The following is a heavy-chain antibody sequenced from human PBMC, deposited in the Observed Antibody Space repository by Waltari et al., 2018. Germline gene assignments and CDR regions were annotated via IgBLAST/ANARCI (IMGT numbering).Heavy chain of an antibody. D-gene: IGHD6-13*01. CDR2: IIPIFGTA. J-gene: IGHJ6*02. Sequence: QVQLVQSGAEVKKPGSSVKVSCKASGGTFSSYAISWVRQAPGQGLEWRGGIIPIFGTANYAQKFQGRVSITTDESTSTAYMELSSLGSGDTAVYYWASRPALIAAAGPLSGYGMDVWGQGTTVTVSS. CDR1: GGTFSSYA. CDR3: ASRPALIAAAGPLSGYGMDV. V-gene: IGHV1-69*05.